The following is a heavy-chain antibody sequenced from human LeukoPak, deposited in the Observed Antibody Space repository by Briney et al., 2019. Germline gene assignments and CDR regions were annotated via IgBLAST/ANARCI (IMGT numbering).Heavy chain of an antibody. CDR1: GFTFSNYW. J-gene: IGHJ4*02. D-gene: IGHD6-13*01. Sequence: GGSLRLSCAASGFTFSNYWMSWVRQAPGKGLEWVANIMQDGSDKSYVDSVKGRFTISRDNAKNSLYLQMNSLRAEDTALYYCAKERIAAAGKFDYWGQGTLVTVSS. CDR3: AKERIAAAGKFDY. V-gene: IGHV3-7*03. CDR2: IMQDGSDK.